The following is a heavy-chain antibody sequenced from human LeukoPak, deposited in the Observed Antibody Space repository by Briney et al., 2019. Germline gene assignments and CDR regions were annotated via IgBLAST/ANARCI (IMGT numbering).Heavy chain of an antibody. V-gene: IGHV1-18*01. J-gene: IGHJ4*02. D-gene: IGHD3-3*01. Sequence: ASVKVSCKASGYTFTSYGISWVRQAPGQGLEWMGWISAYNGKTNYEQKLQGRVIMTTDTSTRTHYSELRSLRTDAAAVYYCWSGVGEAPYDYWGQGTLVTVSA. CDR1: GYTFTSYG. CDR3: WSGVGEAPYDY. CDR2: ISAYNGKT.